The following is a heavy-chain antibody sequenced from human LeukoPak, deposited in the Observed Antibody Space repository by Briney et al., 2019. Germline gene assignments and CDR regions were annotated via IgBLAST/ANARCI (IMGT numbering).Heavy chain of an antibody. Sequence: GGSLRLSCAASGFTFSSYSMNWVRQAPGKGLEWVSSISSSSSYICYADSVKARFTICRDNAKNSLYLQMNSLRAEDTAVYYCARDFSGDYYWGQRRQVTVSS. CDR1: GFTFSSYS. D-gene: IGHD2-21*01. V-gene: IGHV3-21*01. CDR3: ARDFSGDYY. J-gene: IGHJ4*02. CDR2: ISSSSSYI.